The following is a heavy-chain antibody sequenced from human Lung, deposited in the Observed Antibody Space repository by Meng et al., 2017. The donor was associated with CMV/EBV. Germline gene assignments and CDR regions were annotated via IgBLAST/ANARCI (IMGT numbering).Heavy chain of an antibody. Sequence: ASVKVSCKASGYTFTGYYMHWVRQAPGQGLEWMGWINPNSGGTNYAQKVQGRVTMTRDTSISTAYMELSRLRSDDTAVYYCARGRVPTTFRDYGMDVWGQGTTVTGSS. D-gene: IGHD2/OR15-2a*01. CDR3: ARGRVPTTFRDYGMDV. CDR2: INPNSGGT. J-gene: IGHJ6*02. V-gene: IGHV1-2*02. CDR1: GYTFTGYY.